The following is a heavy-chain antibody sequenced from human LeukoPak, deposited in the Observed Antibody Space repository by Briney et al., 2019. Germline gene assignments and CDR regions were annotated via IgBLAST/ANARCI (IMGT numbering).Heavy chain of an antibody. CDR1: GYSLTSFW. Sequence: GESLKISCKGSGYSLTSFWIGWVRQMHGKGLEWMGIIYPGDSDTKYSPSFQGQVTLSVDKSITTAYLQWSSLKASDTAMYYCARQASAASYYWGQGTLVTVSS. V-gene: IGHV5-51*01. CDR2: IYPGDSDT. J-gene: IGHJ4*02. D-gene: IGHD6-13*01. CDR3: ARQASAASYY.